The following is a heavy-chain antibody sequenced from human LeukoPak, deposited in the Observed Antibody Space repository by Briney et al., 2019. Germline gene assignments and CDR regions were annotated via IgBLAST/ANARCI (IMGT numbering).Heavy chain of an antibody. CDR1: GGSITTNY. J-gene: IGHJ4*02. Sequence: SKTLSLTCTVSGGSITTNYWSWIRQPPGKGLEWIGYISHIDSTNDNPSLKGRVTISKDTSKNQFSLKVTSVTPADTAVYYCARAGSVAASPIDYWGQGTLVIVSS. V-gene: IGHV4-59*01. CDR3: ARAGSVAASPIDY. D-gene: IGHD2-15*01. CDR2: ISHIDST.